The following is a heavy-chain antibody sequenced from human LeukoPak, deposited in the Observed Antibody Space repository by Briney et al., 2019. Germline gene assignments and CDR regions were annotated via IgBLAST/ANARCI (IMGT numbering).Heavy chain of an antibody. CDR1: GYTFTSYD. J-gene: IGHJ4*02. V-gene: IGHV1-8*01. CDR3: ARGGPRRITMVRGVIISQTYYFDY. Sequence: ASVNVSCKASGYTFTSYDINWVRQATGQGIEWMGWMNPNSGNTGCAQKFQGGVTMTRNTSISTAYMELSSLRSEDTAVYYCARGGPRRITMVRGVIISQTYYFDYWGQGTLVTVSS. CDR2: MNPNSGNT. D-gene: IGHD3-10*01.